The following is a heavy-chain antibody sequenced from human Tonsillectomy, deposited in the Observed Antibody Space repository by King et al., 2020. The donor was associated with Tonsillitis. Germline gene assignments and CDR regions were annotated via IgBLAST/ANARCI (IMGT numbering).Heavy chain of an antibody. CDR2: IYYSGST. J-gene: IGHJ6*02. Sequence: VQLQESGPGLVKPSETLSLTCTVSGGSISSYYWSWIRQPPGKGLEWIGYIYYSGSTNYNPSLKSRVTISVDTSKNQFSLKLSSVTAADTVVYYCATTPILTGYYYYGMDVWGQGTTVTVSS. CDR1: GGSISSYY. V-gene: IGHV4-59*01. D-gene: IGHD3-9*01. CDR3: ATTPILTGYYYYGMDV.